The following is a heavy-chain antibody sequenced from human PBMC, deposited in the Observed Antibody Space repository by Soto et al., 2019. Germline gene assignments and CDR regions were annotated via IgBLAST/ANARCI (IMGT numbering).Heavy chain of an antibody. Sequence: GGSLRLSCAASGFTFSSYAMSWVRQAPGKGLEWVSAISGSGGSTYYADSVKGRFTISRDNSKNTLYLQMNSLRAEDTAVYYCAKDFMGIVLMVNPLFDYWGQGTLVTVSS. CDR1: GFTFSSYA. D-gene: IGHD2-8*01. V-gene: IGHV3-23*01. CDR3: AKDFMGIVLMVNPLFDY. J-gene: IGHJ4*02. CDR2: ISGSGGST.